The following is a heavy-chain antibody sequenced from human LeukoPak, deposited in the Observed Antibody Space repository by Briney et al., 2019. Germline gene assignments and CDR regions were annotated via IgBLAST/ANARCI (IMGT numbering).Heavy chain of an antibody. J-gene: IGHJ4*02. Sequence: GALRLSCAASGFTFSSYGMHWVRQAPGKGLEWVAVISYDGSNKYYADSVKGRFTISRDQANNTLYLQMNTLRDEDTAVYYCARGPRYSFYWGQGTLVSVSS. V-gene: IGHV3-30*03. CDR2: ISYDGSNK. CDR3: ARGPRYSFY. CDR1: GFTFSSYG. D-gene: IGHD6-13*01.